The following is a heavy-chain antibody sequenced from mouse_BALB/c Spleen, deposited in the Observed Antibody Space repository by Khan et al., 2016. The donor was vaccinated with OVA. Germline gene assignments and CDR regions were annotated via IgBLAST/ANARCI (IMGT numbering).Heavy chain of an antibody. CDR2: IWCGGST. CDR3: ARNDDYDEGLAY. Sequence: TGPGLVQPSQSLSITCTVSGFSLTTYGVHWVRQSPGKGLEWLGVIWCGGSTDYNAAFISRLSISKDSSKSQVFFKMNSLEVNDTAIYYCARNDDYDEGLAYWGQGTLVTVSA. CDR1: GFSLTTYG. D-gene: IGHD2-4*01. J-gene: IGHJ3*01. V-gene: IGHV2-2*02.